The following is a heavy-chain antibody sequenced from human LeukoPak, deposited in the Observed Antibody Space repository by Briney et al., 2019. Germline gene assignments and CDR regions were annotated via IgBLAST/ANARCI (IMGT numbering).Heavy chain of an antibody. J-gene: IGHJ3*02. CDR1: GGSISSSNW. Sequence: SETLSLTCAVSGGSISSSNWWSWVRQPPGKGLEWIGEIYHSGSTNYNPSLKSRVTISVDKSKDQFSLKLSSVTAADTAVYYCARDSLTLGAFDIWGQGTMVTVSS. CDR3: ARDSLTLGAFDI. V-gene: IGHV4-4*02. D-gene: IGHD3-3*01. CDR2: IYHSGST.